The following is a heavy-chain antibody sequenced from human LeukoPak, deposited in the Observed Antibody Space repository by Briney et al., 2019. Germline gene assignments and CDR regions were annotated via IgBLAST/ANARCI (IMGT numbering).Heavy chain of an antibody. CDR3: ATDHRDSASYYAVFDY. Sequence: SETLSLTCTVSGRSIRGNYWSCIRQPPGKGLEWIGYIYYSGSTTYNPSLKSRVTMSVDTSKNQFSLKLSSVTAADTAVYYCATDHRDSASYYAVFDYWGQGTPVTVSS. D-gene: IGHD1-26*01. CDR2: IYYSGST. V-gene: IGHV4-59*01. CDR1: GRSIRGNY. J-gene: IGHJ4*02.